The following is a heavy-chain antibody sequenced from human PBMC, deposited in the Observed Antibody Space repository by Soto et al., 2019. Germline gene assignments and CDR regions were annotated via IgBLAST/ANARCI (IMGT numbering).Heavy chain of an antibody. Sequence: TLSLPCSVSGASINRGCYYWNWVRLLPGRGLEWIGYIYFTGNTYYNPSLESRVTISLDTPQNQFSLELNSVSAADTAVYYCVSVDAWGALLAYWGQGALVTVSS. D-gene: IGHD3-16*01. CDR2: IYFTGNT. CDR1: GASINRGCYY. CDR3: VSVDAWGALLAY. J-gene: IGHJ4*02. V-gene: IGHV4-31*03.